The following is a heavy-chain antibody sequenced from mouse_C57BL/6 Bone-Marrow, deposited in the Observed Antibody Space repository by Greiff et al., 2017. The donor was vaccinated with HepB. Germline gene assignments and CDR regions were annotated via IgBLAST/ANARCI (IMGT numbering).Heavy chain of an antibody. CDR2: IYPRSGNT. CDR3: ARWDTTVVARNY. Sequence: LVESGAELARPGASVKLSCKASGYTFTSYGISWVKQRTGQGLEWIGEIYPRSGNTYYNEKFKGKATLTADKSSSTAYMELRSLTSEDSAVYFCARWDTTVVARNYWGQGTTLTVSS. J-gene: IGHJ2*01. CDR1: GYTFTSYG. V-gene: IGHV1-81*01. D-gene: IGHD1-1*01.